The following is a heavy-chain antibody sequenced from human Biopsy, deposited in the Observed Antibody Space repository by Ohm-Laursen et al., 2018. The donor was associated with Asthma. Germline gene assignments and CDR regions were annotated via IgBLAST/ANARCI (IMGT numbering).Heavy chain of an antibody. J-gene: IGHJ4*02. CDR1: GGSISSGAYY. CDR2: IYYIGST. V-gene: IGHV4-30-4*01. Sequence: TLSLTCTVSGGSISSGAYYWSWVRQPPGKGLEWIGYIYYIGSTYYNPSLKSRVAISLDTSKNQFSLKLSSVTAADTAVYFWARRGGVRRYFDYWGQGTLVTVSS. D-gene: IGHD3-16*01. CDR3: ARRGGVRRYFDY.